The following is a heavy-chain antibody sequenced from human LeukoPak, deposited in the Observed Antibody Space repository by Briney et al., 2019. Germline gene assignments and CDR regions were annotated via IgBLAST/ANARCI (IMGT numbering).Heavy chain of an antibody. Sequence: GGSLRLSCAASGFTFDDYAMHWVRQTPGKGLEWVSSISWDGGISVYADSVKGRFTISRDNAKSSLYLEMSALTPDDTALYFCIKDLRLDLHFDTFDIWGQGQWSPSLQ. J-gene: IGHJ3*02. V-gene: IGHV3-9*01. CDR2: ISWDGGIS. CDR1: GFTFDDYA. CDR3: IKDLRLDLHFDTFDI. D-gene: IGHD1-7*01.